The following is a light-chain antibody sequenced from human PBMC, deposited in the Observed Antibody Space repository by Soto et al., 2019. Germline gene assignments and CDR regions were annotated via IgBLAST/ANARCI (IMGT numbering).Light chain of an antibody. Sequence: QSVLTQSPSASPSLGASVKLTCTLSSGHSSYAIAWHQQQPEKGPRYLMKLNSDGSHSKGDGIPDRFSGSSSGAERYLTISSLQSEDEADYYCQTWGTGIPVFGGGTKLTVL. J-gene: IGLJ2*01. CDR3: QTWGTGIPV. V-gene: IGLV4-69*01. CDR2: LNSDGSH. CDR1: SGHSSYA.